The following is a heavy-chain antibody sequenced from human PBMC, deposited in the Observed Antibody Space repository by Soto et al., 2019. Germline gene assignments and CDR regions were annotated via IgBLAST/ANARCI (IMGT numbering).Heavy chain of an antibody. D-gene: IGHD3-3*01. CDR1: GYTFTSYG. J-gene: IGHJ6*02. CDR3: ARDEITIFGVVIPSYYYYGMDV. Sequence: QVQLVQSGAEVKKPGASVKVSCKASGYTFTSYGISWVRQAPGQGLEWMGWISAYNGNTNYAQKLQGRVTMTTDTSTSTAYMELRSLRSDDTAVYYCARDEITIFGVVIPSYYYYGMDVWGQGTTVTVSS. V-gene: IGHV1-18*01. CDR2: ISAYNGNT.